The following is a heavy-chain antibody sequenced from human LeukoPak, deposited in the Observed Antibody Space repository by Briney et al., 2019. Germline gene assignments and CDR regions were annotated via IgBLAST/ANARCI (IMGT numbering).Heavy chain of an antibody. CDR3: AVGRCGGDCSLYFQH. D-gene: IGHD2-21*02. CDR2: IIPIFGTA. V-gene: IGHV1-69*05. J-gene: IGHJ1*01. Sequence: SVKVSCKASGGTFSSYAISWVRQAPGQGLEWMGGIIPIFGTANYAQKFQGRVTITTDESTSAAYMELSSLRSEDTAVYYCAVGRCGGDCSLYFQHWGQGTLVTVSS. CDR1: GGTFSSYA.